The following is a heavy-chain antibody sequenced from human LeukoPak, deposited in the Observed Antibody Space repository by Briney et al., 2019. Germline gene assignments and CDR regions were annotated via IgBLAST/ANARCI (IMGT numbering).Heavy chain of an antibody. CDR2: INHSGST. CDR1: GGSFSGYY. V-gene: IGHV4-34*01. D-gene: IGHD6-13*01. J-gene: IGHJ5*02. CDR3: ARGRGYSSSHRPRRFDP. Sequence: EPSETLSLTCAVYGGSFSGYYWSWIRQPPGKGLEWIGEINHSGSTNYNPSLKSRVTISVDTSKNQFSLKLSSVTAADTAVYYCARGRGYSSSHRPRRFDPWGQGTLVTVSS.